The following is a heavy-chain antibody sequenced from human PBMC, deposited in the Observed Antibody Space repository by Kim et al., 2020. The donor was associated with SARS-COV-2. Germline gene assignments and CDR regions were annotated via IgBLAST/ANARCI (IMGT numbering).Heavy chain of an antibody. CDR1: GFNLSSYW. CDR2: IKQDGSEK. CDR3: ARDLYDILTGGRMDV. V-gene: IGHV3-7*01. J-gene: IGHJ6*02. D-gene: IGHD3-9*01. Sequence: GGSLRLSCAASGFNLSSYWMSWVRQAPGKGLEWVANIKQDGSEKYYVDTVKGRFTISRDNAKNSLYLHVNSLRAEDTAVYYCARDLYDILTGGRMDVWGQGTTVTVSS.